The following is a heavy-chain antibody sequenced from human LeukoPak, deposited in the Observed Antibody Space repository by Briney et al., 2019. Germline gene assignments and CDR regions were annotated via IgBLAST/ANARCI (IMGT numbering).Heavy chain of an antibody. Sequence: PGGSLRLSCTASGFIFGSYWMSWVRQAPGKGLEWVANINQDGSEKYYVDSVKGRFTSSRDNAKNSLYLQMNSLRAEDTAVYYCARGGSKLFDYWGQGTLVTVSS. CDR3: ARGGSKLFDY. J-gene: IGHJ4*02. D-gene: IGHD1-7*01. V-gene: IGHV3-7*01. CDR2: INQDGSEK. CDR1: GFIFGSYW.